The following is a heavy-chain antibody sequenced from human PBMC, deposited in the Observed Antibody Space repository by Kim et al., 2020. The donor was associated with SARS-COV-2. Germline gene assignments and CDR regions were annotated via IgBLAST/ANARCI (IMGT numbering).Heavy chain of an antibody. CDR2: IYHSGST. CDR1: GGSISSGGYS. D-gene: IGHD5-18*01. J-gene: IGHJ3*02. Sequence: SETLSLTCAVSGGSISSGGYSWSWIRQPPGKGLEWIGYIYHSGSTYYNPSLKSRVTISVDRSKNQFSLKLSSVTAADTAVYYCARSGYSYGGLGDAFDIWGQGTMVTVSS. V-gene: IGHV4-30-2*01. CDR3: ARSGYSYGGLGDAFDI.